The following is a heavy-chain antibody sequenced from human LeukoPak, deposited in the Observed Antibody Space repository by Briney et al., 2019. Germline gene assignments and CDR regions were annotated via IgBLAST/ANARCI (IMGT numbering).Heavy chain of an antibody. CDR1: GGSISSYY. CDR3: ARDRGRDYDFWSGYYGDAFDI. D-gene: IGHD3-3*01. J-gene: IGHJ3*02. CDR2: IYTSGST. V-gene: IGHV4-4*07. Sequence: PSETLSLTCTVSGGSISSYYWSWIRQPAGKGLEWIGRIYTSGSTNYNPSLKSRVTMSVDTSKNQFSLKLSSVTAADTAVYYCARDRGRDYDFWSGYYGDAFDIWGQGTMVTVSS.